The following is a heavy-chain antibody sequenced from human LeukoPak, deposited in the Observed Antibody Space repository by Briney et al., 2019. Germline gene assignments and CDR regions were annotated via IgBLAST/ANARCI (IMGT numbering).Heavy chain of an antibody. Sequence: GGSLRLSCAASGFTFSSYSMNWVRQAPGKGLEWVSYISSSSSTIYYADSVKGRFTISRDNSKNTLYLQMNSLRAEDTAVYYCARDPNVGYGDAYFDYWGQGTLVTVSS. CDR3: ARDPNVGYGDAYFDY. CDR2: ISSSSSTI. J-gene: IGHJ4*02. CDR1: GFTFSSYS. V-gene: IGHV3-48*01. D-gene: IGHD4-17*01.